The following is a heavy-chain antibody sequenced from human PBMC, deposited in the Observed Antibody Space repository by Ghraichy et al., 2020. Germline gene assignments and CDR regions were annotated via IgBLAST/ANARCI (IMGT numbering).Heavy chain of an antibody. V-gene: IGHV3-30-3*01. CDR1: GFTFNTYS. D-gene: IGHD6-13*01. Sequence: GESLNISCAASGFTFNTYSMHWVRQAPGKGLEWVAVISHDGNSKYYAASVKGRFTISRDNSKNTLYLQMNSLRAEDTAVYYCARDIKSSSWSYYYYAMDVWGQGTTVTVSS. CDR3: ARDIKSSSWSYYYYAMDV. CDR2: ISHDGNSK. J-gene: IGHJ6*02.